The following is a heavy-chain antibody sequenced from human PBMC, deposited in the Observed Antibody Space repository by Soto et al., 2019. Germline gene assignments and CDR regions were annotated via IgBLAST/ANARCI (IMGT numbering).Heavy chain of an antibody. J-gene: IGHJ3*01. CDR2: INAGNGNT. D-gene: IGHD3-16*01. V-gene: IGHV1-3*01. CDR3: ARPGIMITSGSNDAFHV. CDR1: GYTFTMYS. Sequence: ASVKVSCKASGYTFTMYSVHWVRQAPGQRLEWMGYINAGNGNTKYLQKFQGRVTFARDTSANTVDMELSSLSSEDTAMYYCARPGIMITSGSNDAFHVWGQGTMVTVSS.